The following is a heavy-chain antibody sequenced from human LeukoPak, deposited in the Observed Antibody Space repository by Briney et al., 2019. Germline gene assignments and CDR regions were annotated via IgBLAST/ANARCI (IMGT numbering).Heavy chain of an antibody. Sequence: SETLSLTCTVSGGSISGYYWNWIRQPPGEGLEWIGYIYYSGSAHYNPSLKSRVTLSVDTFKSQFSLNLNSVTASDTAVYYCARTPDTSGSFDYWGQGNLVTVSS. CDR3: ARTPDTSGSFDY. CDR2: IYYSGSA. J-gene: IGHJ4*02. CDR1: GGSISGYY. D-gene: IGHD3-22*01. V-gene: IGHV4-59*01.